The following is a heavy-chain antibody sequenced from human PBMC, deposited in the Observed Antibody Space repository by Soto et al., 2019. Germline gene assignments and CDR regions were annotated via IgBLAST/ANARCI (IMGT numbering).Heavy chain of an antibody. CDR2: ISGSGITT. CDR3: ATTQRDLSPGWHNFDY. J-gene: IGHJ4*02. Sequence: QLGGSLRLSCAASGFTFDTYVLSWVRQSPGKGLEWVASISGSGITTFYAESVRGRFIISRDNSNNSVFLQMAGLRADDTALYFCATTQRDLSPGWHNFDYWGQGALVTVSS. CDR1: GFTFDTYV. V-gene: IGHV3-23*01. D-gene: IGHD6-19*01.